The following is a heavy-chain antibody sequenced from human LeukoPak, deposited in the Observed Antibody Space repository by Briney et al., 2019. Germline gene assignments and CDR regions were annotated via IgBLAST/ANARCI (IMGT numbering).Heavy chain of an antibody. V-gene: IGHV3-23*01. CDR2: ISGSGGRT. Sequence: PGGSPRISCAAPGFIFCSYAMTWGRPAPGEGLEWVSTISGSGGRTYFADSVKGRFTISRDNYKNTLYLQMNSLRAEDTAVYYCAKATAYYYGSGSYFFDYWGQGTLVTVSS. D-gene: IGHD3-10*01. J-gene: IGHJ4*02. CDR1: GFIFCSYA. CDR3: AKATAYYYGSGSYFFDY.